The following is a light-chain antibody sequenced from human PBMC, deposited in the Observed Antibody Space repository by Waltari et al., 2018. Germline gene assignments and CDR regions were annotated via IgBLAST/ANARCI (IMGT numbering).Light chain of an antibody. V-gene: IGKV3-11*01. Sequence: ELVLNQCPGTQSLSPGERATLSSRPSQSISSYLDVYQQKPGQAPLLPIYDASNCATGIPVRFSGSGSGTDFTLTISSLEPEDFAVYYCQQRSNWPITFGQGTRLEIK. CDR3: QQRSNWPIT. CDR2: DAS. J-gene: IGKJ5*01. CDR1: QSISSY.